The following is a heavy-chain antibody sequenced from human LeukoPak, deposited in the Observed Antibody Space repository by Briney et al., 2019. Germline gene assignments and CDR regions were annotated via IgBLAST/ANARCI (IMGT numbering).Heavy chain of an antibody. CDR1: GFSFSLYS. D-gene: IGHD3-10*01. Sequence: GGSLRLSCSASGFSFSLYSMNWVRQAPGKGLEWVAVISYDGSNKFYADSVKGRFTISRDNSKNTLYLQMNSLRAEDTALYYCAKDYYGSGGQGTQVTVSS. CDR2: ISYDGSNK. V-gene: IGHV3-30*18. CDR3: AKDYYGS. J-gene: IGHJ4*02.